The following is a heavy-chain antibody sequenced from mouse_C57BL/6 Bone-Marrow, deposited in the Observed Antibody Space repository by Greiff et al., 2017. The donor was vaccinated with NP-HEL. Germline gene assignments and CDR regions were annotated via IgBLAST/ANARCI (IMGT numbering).Heavy chain of an antibody. CDR1: GFTFSDFY. J-gene: IGHJ3*01. CDR3: ARDGDGSSPAWFAY. Sequence: EVMLVESGGGLVQSGRSLRLSCATSGFTFSDFYMEWVRQAPGKGLEWIAASRNKANDYTTEYSASVKGRFIVSRDTSQSILYLQMNALRAEDTAIYYCARDGDGSSPAWFAYWGQGTLVTVSA. D-gene: IGHD1-1*01. V-gene: IGHV7-1*01. CDR2: SRNKANDYTT.